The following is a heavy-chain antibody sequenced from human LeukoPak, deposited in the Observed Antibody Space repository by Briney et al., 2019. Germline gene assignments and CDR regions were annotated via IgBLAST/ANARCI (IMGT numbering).Heavy chain of an antibody. CDR1: GFSFSTYW. Sequence: GGSLRLSCAASGFSFSTYWMSWVRQAPGKGLEWVANINLHGSEKYYVDSVRGRFTISRDNAKNSLYLQMNSLRAEDTAVYYCARVRGLRYYYDSSGYYAFDYWGQGTLVTVSS. D-gene: IGHD3-22*01. CDR3: ARVRGLRYYYDSSGYYAFDY. CDR2: INLHGSEK. V-gene: IGHV3-7*01. J-gene: IGHJ4*02.